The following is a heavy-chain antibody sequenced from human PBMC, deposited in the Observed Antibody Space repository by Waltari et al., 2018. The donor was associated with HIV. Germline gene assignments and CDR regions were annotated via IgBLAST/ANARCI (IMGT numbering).Heavy chain of an antibody. CDR1: GFTFSRYA. CDR3: AKVKAQEGHYFDTSAHFDY. Sequence: EVELLESGGGLVQPGGSLRLSCVASGFTFSRYAMTWVGQRPGKGVEWVSTISDSGIMTYYADSVMGRFTFSRDNSKNTLYLEMKYLRAEDTAVYFCAKVKAQEGHYFDTSAHFDYWGQGTLVTVSS. J-gene: IGHJ4*02. D-gene: IGHD3-22*01. CDR2: ISDSGIMT. V-gene: IGHV3-23*01.